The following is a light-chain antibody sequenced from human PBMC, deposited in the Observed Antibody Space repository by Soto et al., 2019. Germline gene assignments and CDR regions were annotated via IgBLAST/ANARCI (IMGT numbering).Light chain of an antibody. V-gene: IGLV2-14*01. CDR1: SSDVGGYNY. Sequence: QSALTQPASVSGSPGQSITISCTGTSSDVGGYNYVSWYQQHPGKAPKLMIYDVSNRPSGVSNRFSGSKSGNTASLTISGLQAEDEADYYCSSYTSSNTLEAVFGGGTKVTVL. CDR3: SSYTSSNTLEAV. J-gene: IGLJ2*01. CDR2: DVS.